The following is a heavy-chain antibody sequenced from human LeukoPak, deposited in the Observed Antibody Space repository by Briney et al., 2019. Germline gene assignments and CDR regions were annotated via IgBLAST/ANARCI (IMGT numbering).Heavy chain of an antibody. CDR2: ISSSGSTI. J-gene: IGHJ4*02. D-gene: IGHD1-26*01. Sequence: GGSLRLSCAASGFTFSSYEMNWVRQAPGKGLEWVSYISSSGSTIYYADSVKGRFTISRDNAKNSLYLQMNSLRAEDTAVYYCARERIVGATSPFDYWGQGTLVTVSS. CDR3: ARERIVGATSPFDY. V-gene: IGHV3-48*03. CDR1: GFTFSSYE.